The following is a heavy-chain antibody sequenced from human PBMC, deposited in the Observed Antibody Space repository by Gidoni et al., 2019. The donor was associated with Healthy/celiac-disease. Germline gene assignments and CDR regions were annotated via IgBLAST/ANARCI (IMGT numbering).Heavy chain of an antibody. V-gene: IGHV4-34*01. CDR1: GGSFSGYY. D-gene: IGHD2-2*03. CDR3: ARGQVVDISSWFDP. J-gene: IGHJ5*02. CDR2: INHSGST. Sequence: QVQLQQWGAGLLKPSETLSLTCAVYGGSFSGYYWSWIRQPPGKGLEWIGEINHSGSTNYNPSLKSRVTISVDTSKNQFSLKLSSVTAADTAVYYCARGQVVDISSWFDPWGQGTLVTVSS.